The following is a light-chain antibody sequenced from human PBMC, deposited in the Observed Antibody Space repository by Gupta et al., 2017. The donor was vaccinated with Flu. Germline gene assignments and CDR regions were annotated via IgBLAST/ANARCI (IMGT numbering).Light chain of an antibody. CDR2: EDS. V-gene: IGLV2-14*01. J-gene: IGLJ3*02. CDR3: TSYNSSRTCWV. Sequence: GSSSYVVGGNCFYWCHPTPGPAPNLLLYEDSSSNAGAPTSFSGSKSATTASMTIIWVQAEDGADYYCTSYNSSRTCWVFGGGTKPTVL. CDR1: SSYVVGGNC.